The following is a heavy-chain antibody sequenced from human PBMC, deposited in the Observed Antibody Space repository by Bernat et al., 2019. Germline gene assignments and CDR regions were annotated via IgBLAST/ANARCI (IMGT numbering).Heavy chain of an antibody. V-gene: IGHV4-34*01. CDR2: INHSGST. CDR3: ARGVPTVTSGRFDY. CDR1: GGSFSGYY. Sequence: QVQLQQWGAGLLKPPETLSLTCAVYGGSFSGYYWSWIRQPPGKGLEWIGEINHSGSTNYNPSLKSRVTISVDTSKNQFSLKLSSVTAADTAVYYCARGVPTVTSGRFDYWGQGTLVTVSS. D-gene: IGHD4-17*01. J-gene: IGHJ4*02.